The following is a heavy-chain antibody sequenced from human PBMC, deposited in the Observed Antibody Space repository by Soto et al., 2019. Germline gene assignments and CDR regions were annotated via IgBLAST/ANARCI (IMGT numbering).Heavy chain of an antibody. D-gene: IGHD3-10*01. CDR2: ISAYNGYT. J-gene: IGHJ4*02. V-gene: IGHV1-18*01. CDR1: GYTFTSYG. Sequence: ASVKVSCKASGYTFTSYGISWVRQAPGQGLECMGWISAYNGYTNYAQKLQGRVTMTTDTSTSTAYMELRSLRSDDTAVYYCARDGAGYYGSGSYSQKYFDYWGQGTLVTVSS. CDR3: ARDGAGYYGSGSYSQKYFDY.